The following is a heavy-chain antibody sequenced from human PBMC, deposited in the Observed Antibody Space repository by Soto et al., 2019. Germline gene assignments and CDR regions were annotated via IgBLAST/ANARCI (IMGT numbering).Heavy chain of an antibody. CDR2: IYSDGIT. CDR1: GFTVSSNY. Sequence: PGGSLRLSCAASGFTVSSNYMSWVRQAPGKGLEWVSVIYSDGITYYADSVKGRFTISSDNSKNTLYLQMNSLRAEDTAVYYCARDILRGYYYYYGMDVWGQGTTVAGSS. D-gene: IGHD2-2*02. V-gene: IGHV3-53*01. CDR3: ARDILRGYYYYYGMDV. J-gene: IGHJ6*02.